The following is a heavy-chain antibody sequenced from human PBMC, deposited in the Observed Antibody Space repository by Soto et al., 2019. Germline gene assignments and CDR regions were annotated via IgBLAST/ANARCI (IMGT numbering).Heavy chain of an antibody. CDR1: GYTFNRHG. V-gene: IGHV1-18*04. CDR2: ISGYNGDI. D-gene: IGHD1-26*01. CDR3: ARVRIVGAREIDF. J-gene: IGHJ4*02. Sequence: QVHLVQSGGEVKKPGASVKVSCKASGYTFNRHGITWVRQAPGQGLEWMGWISGYNGDINYEQKFQGRVTLSSDTLTSKVYLELKSLRFDATAVYYCARVRIVGAREIDFWGQGTLVTVSS.